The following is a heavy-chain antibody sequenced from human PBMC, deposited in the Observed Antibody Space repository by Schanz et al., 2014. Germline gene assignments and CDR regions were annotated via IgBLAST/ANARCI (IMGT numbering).Heavy chain of an antibody. J-gene: IGHJ4*02. CDR2: INSDGSSA. Sequence: EVQLVESGGGLVQPGGSLRLSCAASGFTFSSYWMHWVRQAPGKGLVSVSRINSDGSSANYADSVKGRFTISRDNAKNTVYLQMNSLRAEDTAVYYCARDPGGTKTHGLWGQGTLVTVSS. CDR1: GFTFSSYW. V-gene: IGHV3-74*01. CDR3: ARDPGGTKTHGL. D-gene: IGHD2-15*01.